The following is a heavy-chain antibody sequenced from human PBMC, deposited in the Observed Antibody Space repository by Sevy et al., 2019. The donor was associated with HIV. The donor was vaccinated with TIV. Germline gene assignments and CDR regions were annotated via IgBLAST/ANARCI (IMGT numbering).Heavy chain of an antibody. Sequence: GGSLRLSCAASGFTFSNAWMYWVRQAPGMGLEWVGRIKSKTDGGTTDYAAPVKGRFTISRDDSKNTLYLQMNSLKTEDTAVYYCTTDGGGYNYGYSFDYWGQRTLVTVSS. CDR1: GFTFSNAW. J-gene: IGHJ4*02. V-gene: IGHV3-15*07. CDR3: TTDGGGYNYGYSFDY. CDR2: IKSKTDGGTT. D-gene: IGHD5-18*01.